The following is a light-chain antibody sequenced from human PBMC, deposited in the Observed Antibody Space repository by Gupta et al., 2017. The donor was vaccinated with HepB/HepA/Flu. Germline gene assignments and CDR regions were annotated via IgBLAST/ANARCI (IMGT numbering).Light chain of an antibody. Sequence: ETVMTQSPATLSISPWERATLSCRASQSVSSNLAWYQQKPGQAPRLLIYDASTRATGIPARFSGSGSGTEFTLTISSLQSEDFAVYYCQQDDNWPLTFGGGTKVEIK. J-gene: IGKJ4*01. CDR3: QQDDNWPLT. CDR1: QSVSSN. V-gene: IGKV3-15*01. CDR2: DAS.